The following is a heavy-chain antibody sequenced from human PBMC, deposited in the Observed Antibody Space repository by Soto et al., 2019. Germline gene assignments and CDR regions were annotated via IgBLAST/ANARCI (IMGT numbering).Heavy chain of an antibody. V-gene: IGHV4-31*03. D-gene: IGHD4-17*01. CDR1: GGSLNSRSYH. CDR3: ARGPYGDNSVWDN. CDR2: MFYRGSS. Sequence: SETLSLTCRVSGGSLNSRSYHWSWIRQVPGKNLEWIGYMFYRGSSYYNPSLKGRVSISLDPSKNQLPLKLTSVTAADTAVYYCARGPYGDNSVWDNWGQGALVTVSS. J-gene: IGHJ4*02.